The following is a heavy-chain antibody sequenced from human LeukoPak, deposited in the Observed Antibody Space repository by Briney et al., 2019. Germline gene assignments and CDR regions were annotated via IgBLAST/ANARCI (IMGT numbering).Heavy chain of an antibody. V-gene: IGHV1-2*02. CDR2: IDPHSGGT. Sequence: VASVKVSCKASGYTFIDYYMHWVRQAPGQGLEWMGWIDPHSGGTNYAQKIQGRVTMARDTSISTAYMELSRLRSDDAAVYYCAREYYDSSGRKHAFDIWGQGTMVTVSS. D-gene: IGHD3-22*01. CDR3: AREYYDSSGRKHAFDI. CDR1: GYTFIDYY. J-gene: IGHJ3*02.